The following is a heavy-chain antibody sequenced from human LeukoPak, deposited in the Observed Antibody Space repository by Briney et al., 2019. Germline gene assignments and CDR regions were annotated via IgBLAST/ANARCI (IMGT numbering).Heavy chain of an antibody. V-gene: IGHV5-51*01. Sequence: GESLKISCKGSGYSFPSYWIAWVRQMPGKGLEWLGIIYPDDSDTKYSPSFQGQVTLSADKSISTAYLQWSSLKASDTAMYYCARYCSSTSCRYGMDVWGQGTTVTVSS. D-gene: IGHD2-2*01. J-gene: IGHJ6*02. CDR2: IYPDDSDT. CDR1: GYSFPSYW. CDR3: ARYCSSTSCRYGMDV.